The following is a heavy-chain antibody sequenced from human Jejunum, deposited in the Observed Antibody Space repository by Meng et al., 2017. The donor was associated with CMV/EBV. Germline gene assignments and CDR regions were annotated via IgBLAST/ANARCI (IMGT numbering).Heavy chain of an antibody. V-gene: IGHV3-23*01. CDR1: STYA. CDR2: ISGSGDST. D-gene: IGHD2-2*01. J-gene: IGHJ4*02. Sequence: STYAMNWGRQAPGKGLEWVSGISGSGDSTYYTDSVKGRFTISRDNSQNTLYLHMSSLRAEDTAVYFCAKGGTLNVVVPDASWAIGYWGQGTLVTVSS. CDR3: AKGGTLNVVVPDASWAIGY.